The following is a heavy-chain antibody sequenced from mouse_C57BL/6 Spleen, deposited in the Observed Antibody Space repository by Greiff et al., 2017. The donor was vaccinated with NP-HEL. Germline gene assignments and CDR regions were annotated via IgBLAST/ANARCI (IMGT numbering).Heavy chain of an antibody. D-gene: IGHD2-3*01. J-gene: IGHJ2*01. CDR3: ARGRLYDGYYGDY. CDR2: INPGSGGT. V-gene: IGHV1-54*01. CDR1: GYAFTNYL. Sequence: QVQLKQSGAELVRPGTSVKVSCKASGYAFTNYLIEWVKQRPGQGLEWIGVINPGSGGTNYNEKFKGKATLTADKSSSTAYMQLSSLTSEDSAVYFCARGRLYDGYYGDYWGQGTTLTVSS.